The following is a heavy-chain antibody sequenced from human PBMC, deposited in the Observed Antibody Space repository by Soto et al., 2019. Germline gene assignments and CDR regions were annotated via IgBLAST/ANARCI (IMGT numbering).Heavy chain of an antibody. CDR3: ARDYVTLYTSGWYSDY. CDR2: ISSSSSYI. D-gene: IGHD6-19*01. CDR1: GFTFSTYS. V-gene: IGHV3-21*01. Sequence: EVQLVESGGGLVKPGGSLRLSCAASGFTFSTYSMNWVRQAPGKGLEWVSSISSSSSYIYYADSVEGRFTIYRDNAKNSLYLQMNSLRAEDTAVYYCARDYVTLYTSGWYSDYWGQGTLVTVSS. J-gene: IGHJ4*02.